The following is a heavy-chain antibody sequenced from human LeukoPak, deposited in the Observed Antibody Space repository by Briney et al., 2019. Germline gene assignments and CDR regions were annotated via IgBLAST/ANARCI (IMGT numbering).Heavy chain of an antibody. V-gene: IGHV3-48*03. D-gene: IGHD2-8*02. Sequence: PGGSLRLSCAASGFTFSSYEMNWVRQAPGKGLEWASYISSSGSTIYYADSVKGRFTISRDNAKNSLYLQMNSLRAEDTAVYYCARDSAGGAFDIWGQGTMVTVSS. J-gene: IGHJ3*02. CDR2: ISSSGSTI. CDR1: GFTFSSYE. CDR3: ARDSAGGAFDI.